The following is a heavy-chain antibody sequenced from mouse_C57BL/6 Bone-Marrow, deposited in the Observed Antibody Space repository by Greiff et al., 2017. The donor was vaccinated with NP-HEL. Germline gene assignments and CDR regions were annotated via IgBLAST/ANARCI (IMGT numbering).Heavy chain of an antibody. J-gene: IGHJ2*01. CDR1: GFSLTSYG. CDR2: IWSGGST. V-gene: IGHV2-2*01. D-gene: IGHD4-1*01. Sequence: VQLVESGPGLVQPSQSLSITCTASGFSLTSYGVHWVRQSPGKGLEWLGVIWSGGSTDSNAAFISRLSISKDNSKSQVFFKMNSLQADDTAIYYCARLTGTGFDYWGQGTTLTVSS. CDR3: ARLTGTGFDY.